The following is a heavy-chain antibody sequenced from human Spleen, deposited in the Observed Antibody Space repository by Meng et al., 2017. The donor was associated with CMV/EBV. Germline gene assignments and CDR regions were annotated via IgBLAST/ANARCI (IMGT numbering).Heavy chain of an antibody. CDR1: GYTFTSYG. V-gene: IGHV1-69*04. D-gene: IGHD6-13*01. Sequence: SVKVSCKASGYTFTSYGISWVRQAPGQGLEWMGRIIPILGIANYAQKFQGRVTITADKSTSTAYMELSSLRSEDTAVYYCAREDSSTHPKTNYYYYYGMDVWGQGTTVTVSS. CDR3: AREDSSTHPKTNYYYYYGMDV. J-gene: IGHJ6*02. CDR2: IIPILGIA.